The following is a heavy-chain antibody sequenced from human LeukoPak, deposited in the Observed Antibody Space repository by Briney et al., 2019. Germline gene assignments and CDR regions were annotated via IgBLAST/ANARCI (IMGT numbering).Heavy chain of an antibody. J-gene: IGHJ6*02. V-gene: IGHV4-34*01. Sequence: PSETLSPTCAVYGGSFSGYYWSWIRQPPGKGLEWIGEINHSGSTNYNQSLKSRVTISVDTSKNQFSLKLSSVTAADTAVYYCARNPTRYGMDVWGQGTTVTVSS. CDR3: ARNPTRYGMDV. CDR1: GGSFSGYY. CDR2: INHSGST.